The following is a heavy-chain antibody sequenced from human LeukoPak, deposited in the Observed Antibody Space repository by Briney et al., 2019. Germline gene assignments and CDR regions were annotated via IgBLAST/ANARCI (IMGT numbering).Heavy chain of an antibody. D-gene: IGHD6-19*01. CDR2: ISGSGGST. Sequence: GGSLRLSCAASGFTFSSYAMSWVRQAPGKGLEWVSAISGSGGSTYYADSVKGRFTISRDNSKNTLYLQMNSLRAEDMAVYYCAKDPWLSHAFDIWGQGTMVTVSS. V-gene: IGHV3-23*01. CDR3: AKDPWLSHAFDI. CDR1: GFTFSSYA. J-gene: IGHJ3*02.